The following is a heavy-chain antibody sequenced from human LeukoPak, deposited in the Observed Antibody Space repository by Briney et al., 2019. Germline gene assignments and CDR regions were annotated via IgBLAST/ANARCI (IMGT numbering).Heavy chain of an antibody. V-gene: IGHV4-61*08. CDR1: GGSISSGGYY. Sequence: PSETLSLTCTVSGGSISSGGYYWSWIRQPPGKGLEWIGYIYYSGSTNYNPSLKSRVTISVDTSKNQFSLKLSSVTAADTAVYYCARHPPPSEGWFDPWGQGTLVTVSS. CDR2: IYYSGST. CDR3: ARHPPPSEGWFDP. J-gene: IGHJ5*02.